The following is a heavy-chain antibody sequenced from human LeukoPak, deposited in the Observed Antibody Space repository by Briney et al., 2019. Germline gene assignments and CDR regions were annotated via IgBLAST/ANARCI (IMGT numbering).Heavy chain of an antibody. CDR3: ARDYCSSTSCLFDY. D-gene: IGHD2-2*01. V-gene: IGHV1-2*06. J-gene: IGHJ4*02. Sequence: ASVKVSCKASGYTFTGYHMHWVRQAPGQGLEWMGRINPNTGGTVYAQKFQGRVTMTRDTSISTAYMDLSRLRSDDTAVYYCARDYCSSTSCLFDYWGQGTLVTVSS. CDR2: INPNTGGT. CDR1: GYTFTGYH.